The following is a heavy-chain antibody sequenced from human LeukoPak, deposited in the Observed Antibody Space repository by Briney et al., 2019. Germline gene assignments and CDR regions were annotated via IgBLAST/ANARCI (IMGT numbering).Heavy chain of an antibody. CDR2: IHPGDSDI. CDR1: GYRFSSYW. V-gene: IGHV5-51*01. J-gene: IGHJ4*02. CDR3: ARTSTGWSSF. D-gene: IGHD6-19*01. Sequence: PGESLKISCQTSGYRFSSYWIGWARQMPGKGLEYMGIIHPGDSDIKYSPSFQGQVTISPDKSISTAYLQWSSLRASDTAMYYCARTSTGWSSFWGQGTLVTVSS.